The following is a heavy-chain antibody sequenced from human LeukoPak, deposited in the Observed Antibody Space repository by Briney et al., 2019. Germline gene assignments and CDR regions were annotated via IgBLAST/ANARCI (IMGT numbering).Heavy chain of an antibody. CDR3: ARDRIEWELTAAFDI. J-gene: IGHJ3*02. CDR2: IYTSGST. V-gene: IGHV4-4*07. CDR1: GGFNGSYY. Sequence: SETLSLTCSVSGGFNGSYYWSWLRQPAGKGLEWIGRIYTSGSTNYNPSLKSRVTMSVDTSKNQFSLNLSYVTAADTAVYYCARDRIEWELTAAFDICGQGTMVTVSS. D-gene: IGHD5-12*01.